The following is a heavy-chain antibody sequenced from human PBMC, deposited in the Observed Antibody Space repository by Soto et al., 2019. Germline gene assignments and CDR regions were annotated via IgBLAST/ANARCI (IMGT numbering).Heavy chain of an antibody. CDR1: GDTFSGAG. Sequence: QVHLVQSGAEVRQPGSSVRVSCKASGDTFSGAGVSWVRQAPGQGLEWMGNHIPMFGSTNYAEKFQGRLTISADAPATTAYMDLSSLRSDDTAVYYCARGDGFNYYFDYWGQGALVTVSS. J-gene: IGHJ4*02. CDR2: HIPMFGST. V-gene: IGHV1-69*18. D-gene: IGHD1-1*01. CDR3: ARGDGFNYYFDY.